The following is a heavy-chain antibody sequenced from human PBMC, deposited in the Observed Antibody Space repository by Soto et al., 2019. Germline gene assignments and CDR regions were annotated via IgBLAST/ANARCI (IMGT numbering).Heavy chain of an antibody. V-gene: IGHV4-59*01. D-gene: IGHD3-10*01. CDR3: ARGDPLLWFGEKVYYGMDV. CDR1: GGSISSYY. Sequence: ASETLSLTCTVSGGSISSYYWSWIRQPPGKGLEWIGYIYYSGSTNYNPSLKSRVTISVDTSKNQFSLKLSSVTAADTAVYYCARGDPLLWFGEKVYYGMDVWGQGTTVTV. CDR2: IYYSGST. J-gene: IGHJ6*02.